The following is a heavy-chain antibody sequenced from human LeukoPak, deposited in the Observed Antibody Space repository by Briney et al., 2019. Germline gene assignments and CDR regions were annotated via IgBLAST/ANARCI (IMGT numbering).Heavy chain of an antibody. Sequence: SETLSLTCAVYGGSFSGYYWSWIRQPPGKGLEWIGEINHSGSTNYNPSLKSRVTISVDASKNQFSLKLSSVTAADTAVYYCARDSGDWFDPWGQGTLVVVSS. J-gene: IGHJ5*02. CDR2: INHSGST. V-gene: IGHV4-34*01. CDR3: ARDSGDWFDP. D-gene: IGHD3-10*01. CDR1: GGSFSGYY.